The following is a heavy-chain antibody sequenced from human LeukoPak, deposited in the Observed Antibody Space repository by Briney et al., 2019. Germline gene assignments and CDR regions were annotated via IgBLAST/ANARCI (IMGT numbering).Heavy chain of an antibody. CDR3: ARERVVAGSGRDFDL. D-gene: IGHD3-3*01. V-gene: IGHV1-46*01. CDR1: GYTFTSYY. Sequence: ASVKVSCKASGYTFTSYYMHWVRQAPGQGLEWMGIINPSGGSTSYAQKFQGRVTMTRDTSTSTVYMELSSLRSEDTAVYYCARERVVAGSGRDFDLWGRGTLVTVSS. CDR2: INPSGGST. J-gene: IGHJ2*01.